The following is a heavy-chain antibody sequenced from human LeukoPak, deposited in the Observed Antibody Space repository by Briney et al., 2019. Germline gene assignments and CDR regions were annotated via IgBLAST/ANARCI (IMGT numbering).Heavy chain of an antibody. CDR1: GFTFSSYE. CDR2: ISSSGSTI. Sequence: PGGSLRLSCAASGFTFSSYEMNWVRQAPGKGLEWVSYISSSGSTIYYADSVKGRFTISRDNAKNSLYLQMNSLRAEDTAVYYCARGSFGEWKVYYSDYWGQGTLVTVSS. CDR3: ARGSFGEWKVYYSDY. J-gene: IGHJ4*02. D-gene: IGHD3-10*01. V-gene: IGHV3-48*03.